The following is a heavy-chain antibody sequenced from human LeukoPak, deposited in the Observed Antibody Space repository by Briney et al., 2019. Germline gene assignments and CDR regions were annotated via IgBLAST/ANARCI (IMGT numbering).Heavy chain of an antibody. D-gene: IGHD2-2*01. J-gene: IGHJ4*02. CDR1: GFTFSSYW. Sequence: GGSLRLSCAASGFTFSSYWMTWVRQTPGKGLEWVANIKEDGGEKYYVDSVKGRFTISRDNAKNSLYLQMNSLRVEDTAVYYCARQVPTAEFDYWGQGTLVTVSS. CDR2: IKEDGGEK. V-gene: IGHV3-7*01. CDR3: ARQVPTAEFDY.